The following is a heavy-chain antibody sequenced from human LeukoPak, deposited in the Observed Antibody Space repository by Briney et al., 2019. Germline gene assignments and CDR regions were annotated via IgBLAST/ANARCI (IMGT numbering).Heavy chain of an antibody. D-gene: IGHD3-22*01. J-gene: IGHJ5*02. V-gene: IGHV1-3*01. CDR2: INAGNGNT. CDR3: ARVLVVVTKPRENWFDP. Sequence: ASVKVSCKASGYTFTSYAMHWVRQAPGQRLEWMGWINAGNGNTKYSQKFQGRVTITRDTSASTAYMELRSLRSDDTAVYYCARVLVVVTKPRENWFDPWGQGTLVTVSS. CDR1: GYTFTSYA.